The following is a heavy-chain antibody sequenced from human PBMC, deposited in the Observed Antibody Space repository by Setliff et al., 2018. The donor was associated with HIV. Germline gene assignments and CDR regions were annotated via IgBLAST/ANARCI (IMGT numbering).Heavy chain of an antibody. J-gene: IGHJ4*02. D-gene: IGHD3-22*01. Sequence: RESLKISCKGSGYRLTSYWIGWVRQMPGKGLEWMGIIYPGDSHTTYSPSFQGQVTISADKSISTAYLHWSTLKASDTATYYCARALWRDSSGPSHFWGQGTLVTVSS. CDR1: GYRLTSYW. CDR3: ARALWRDSSGPSHF. V-gene: IGHV5-51*01. CDR2: IYPGDSHT.